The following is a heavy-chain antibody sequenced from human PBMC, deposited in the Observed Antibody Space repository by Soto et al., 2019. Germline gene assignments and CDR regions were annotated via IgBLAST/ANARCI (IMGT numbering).Heavy chain of an antibody. Sequence: GESLKISCKGSGYSFTSYWIGWVRQMPGKGLEWMGIIYPGDSDTRYSPSFQGQVTISADKSISTAYLQWSSLKASDTAMYYCARPASVPAATNDAFDIWGQGTMVTVSS. CDR2: IYPGDSDT. D-gene: IGHD2-2*01. CDR3: ARPASVPAATNDAFDI. J-gene: IGHJ3*02. CDR1: GYSFTSYW. V-gene: IGHV5-51*01.